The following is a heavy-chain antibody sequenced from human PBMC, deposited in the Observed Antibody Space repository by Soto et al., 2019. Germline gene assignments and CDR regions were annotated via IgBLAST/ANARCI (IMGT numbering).Heavy chain of an antibody. J-gene: IGHJ6*02. CDR2: VDHSGST. CDR3: ARVHYYDSSGYYYQGDYYYGMDV. V-gene: IGHV4-34*01. Sequence: QVQLQQWGAGLLKPSETLSLTCAVYGGSFSGYCWSWIRQPPGKGLEWIGEVDHSGSTNYNPSLKSRVTISVDTSKNQFSLKLSSVTAADTAVYYCARVHYYDSSGYYYQGDYYYGMDVWGQGTTVTVSS. D-gene: IGHD3-22*01. CDR1: GGSFSGYC.